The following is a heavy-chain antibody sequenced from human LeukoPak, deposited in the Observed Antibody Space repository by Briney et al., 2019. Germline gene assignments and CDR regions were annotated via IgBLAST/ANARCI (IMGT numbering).Heavy chain of an antibody. D-gene: IGHD5-24*01. CDR2: IIPIFGTA. J-gene: IGHJ4*02. CDR3: ARGEMATMAY. Sequence: GASVKVSCKASGGTFSSYAISWVRQAPGQGLEWMGGIIPIFGTANYAQKFQGRVTITTDESTSTAYMELSSLRSEDTAVYYRARGEMATMAYWGQGTLVTVSS. CDR1: GGTFSSYA. V-gene: IGHV1-69*05.